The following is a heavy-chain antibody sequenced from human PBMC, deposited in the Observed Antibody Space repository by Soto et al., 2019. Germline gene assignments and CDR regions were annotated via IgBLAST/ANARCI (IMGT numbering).Heavy chain of an antibody. V-gene: IGHV3-21*06. D-gene: IGHD6-19*01. CDR2: VSKSSSYI. CDR3: ARDQYSSGSYDRLGDDDALDI. Sequence: EVQLVESGGGLVKPGGSLRLSCAASGFSFSSYKMNWVRQAPGRGLEWVSCVSKSSSYIYYEDSVKGRFTISRDNAKNSLYLQMNRLRAEDTAVYYCARDQYSSGSYDRLGDDDALDIWGQGTMVTVSS. CDR1: GFSFSSYK. J-gene: IGHJ3*02.